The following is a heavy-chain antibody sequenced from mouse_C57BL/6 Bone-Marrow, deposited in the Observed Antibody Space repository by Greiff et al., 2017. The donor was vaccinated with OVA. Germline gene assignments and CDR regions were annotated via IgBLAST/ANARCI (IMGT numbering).Heavy chain of an antibody. CDR3: ARFPGYAMDY. J-gene: IGHJ4*01. CDR2: INPGSGGT. CDR1: GYAFTNYL. V-gene: IGHV1-54*01. Sequence: QVQLQQSGAELVRPGTSVKVSCKASGYAFTNYLIEWVKQRPGQGLEWIGVINPGSGGTNYNEKFKGKATLTADKSSSTAYMQLSSLTSEDSAVYFCARFPGYAMDYWGQGTSVTVSS.